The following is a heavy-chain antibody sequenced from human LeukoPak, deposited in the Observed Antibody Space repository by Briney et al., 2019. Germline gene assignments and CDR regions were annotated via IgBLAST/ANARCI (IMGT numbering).Heavy chain of an antibody. J-gene: IGHJ4*02. Sequence: PGGSLRLSCAASGFTFSSYGMHWVRQAPGKGLEWVAFIRYDGGNKYYADSVKGRFTISRDNSKNTLYLQMNSLRAEDTAVYYCAKYRQVLRFLEWLFPYYFDHWGEGTVVTVFS. V-gene: IGHV3-30*02. CDR2: IRYDGGNK. CDR3: AKYRQVLRFLEWLFPYYFDH. CDR1: GFTFSSYG. D-gene: IGHD3-3*01.